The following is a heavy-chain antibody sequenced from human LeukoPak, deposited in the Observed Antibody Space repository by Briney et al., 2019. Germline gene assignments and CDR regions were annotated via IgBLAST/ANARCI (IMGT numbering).Heavy chain of an antibody. V-gene: IGHV3-7*01. CDR1: GFTFSKYW. CDR2: VKQDGSAK. CDR3: ARVNPLVAPGALDI. J-gene: IGHJ3*02. Sequence: GGSLRLSCVASGFTFSKYWMTWVRQAPGRGLAWVANVKQDGSAKYYMDSVKGRFAISRDNAKNSLYLRMNSLGAEDTAVYYCARVNPLVAPGALDIWGQGTMVAVSS. D-gene: IGHD5-12*01.